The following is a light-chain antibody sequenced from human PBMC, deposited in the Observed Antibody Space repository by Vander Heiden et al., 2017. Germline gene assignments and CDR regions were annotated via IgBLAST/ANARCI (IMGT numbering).Light chain of an antibody. CDR3: QQYNNWPSWT. CDR2: GAS. V-gene: IGKV3-20*01. Sequence: EIVLTQSPGTLSLSPEERATLSCRASQSVSSSYLAWYQQKPGQAPRLLIYGASSRATGIPDRFSGSGSGTEFTLTISSLQSEDFAVYYCQQYNNWPSWTFGQGTKVEIK. CDR1: QSVSSSY. J-gene: IGKJ1*01.